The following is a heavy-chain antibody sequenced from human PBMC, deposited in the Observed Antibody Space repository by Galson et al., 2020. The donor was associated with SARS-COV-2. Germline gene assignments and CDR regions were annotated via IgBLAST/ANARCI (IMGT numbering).Heavy chain of an antibody. D-gene: IGHD3-22*01. J-gene: IGHJ6*02. CDR3: ARVTPDYYDSSGQKDYYYYGMDV. V-gene: IGHV1-69*13. CDR2: IIPIFGTA. CDR1: GGTFSSYA. Sequence: SVKVSCKASGGTFSSYAISWVRQAPGQGLEWMGGIIPIFGTANYAQKFQGRVTITADESTSTAYMELSSLRSEDTAVYYCARVTPDYYDSSGQKDYYYYGMDVWGQGTTVTVSS.